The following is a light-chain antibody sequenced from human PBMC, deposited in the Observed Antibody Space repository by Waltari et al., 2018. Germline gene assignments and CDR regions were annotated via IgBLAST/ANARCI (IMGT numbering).Light chain of an antibody. J-gene: IGKJ2*01. Sequence: DIQITQSPSSLSASVGDRATITCRASQSINRYLHWYQQKPGQAPKLLIYAASSLQSGVPSRFSGSGSGTYFTLSISSLQPEDSATYYCQQSYGTPYTFGQGTKLEIK. V-gene: IGKV1-39*01. CDR1: QSINRY. CDR3: QQSYGTPYT. CDR2: AAS.